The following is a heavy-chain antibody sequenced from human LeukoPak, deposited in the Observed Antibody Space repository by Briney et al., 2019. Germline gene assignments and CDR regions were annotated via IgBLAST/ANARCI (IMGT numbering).Heavy chain of an antibody. CDR3: VRDSDHYSFDY. Sequence: GGSLRLSCADSGFTFSSYPMHWVRQAPGKGLEWVAVISYDGSNKYYADSVKGRFTASRDNARSTLFLQMTSLRAEDTAVYYCVRDSDHYSFDYWGQGTLVTVSS. D-gene: IGHD2-21*02. CDR1: GFTFSSYP. CDR2: ISYDGSNK. V-gene: IGHV3-30-3*01. J-gene: IGHJ4*02.